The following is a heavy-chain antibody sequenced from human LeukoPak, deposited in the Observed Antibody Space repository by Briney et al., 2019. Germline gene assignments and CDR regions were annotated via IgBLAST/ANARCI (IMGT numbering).Heavy chain of an antibody. Sequence: GGSLRLSCAASGFTFSTYTMNWVRQAPGKGLEWVSSISSRSSYIYYADSVKGRFTITRDNAKNTLFLQMNSLRADDTAVYYCVRNAAMAADVWGQGTMVTVSS. D-gene: IGHD5-18*01. CDR3: VRNAAMAADV. CDR2: ISSRSSYI. V-gene: IGHV3-21*01. CDR1: GFTFSTYT. J-gene: IGHJ3*01.